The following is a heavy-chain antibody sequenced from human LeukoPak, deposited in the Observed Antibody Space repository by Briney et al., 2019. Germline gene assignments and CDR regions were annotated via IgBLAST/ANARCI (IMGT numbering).Heavy chain of an antibody. CDR1: GGSISSSSYY. Sequence: PSETLSLTCTVSGGSISSSSYYWGWIRQPPGKGLEGIGSIYYSGSTYYNPSLKSRVTISVDTSKNHFSLKLSSVTAADTAVYYCARNRDGYNSFDYWGQGTLVTVSS. CDR3: ARNRDGYNSFDY. J-gene: IGHJ4*02. D-gene: IGHD5-24*01. CDR2: IYYSGST. V-gene: IGHV4-39*07.